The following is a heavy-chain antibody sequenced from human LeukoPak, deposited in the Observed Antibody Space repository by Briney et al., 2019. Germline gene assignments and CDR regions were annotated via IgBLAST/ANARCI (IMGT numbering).Heavy chain of an antibody. CDR2: IYYSGST. J-gene: IGHJ4*02. D-gene: IGHD6-19*01. CDR1: GGSISSSSYY. V-gene: IGHV4-61*05. Sequence: SETLSLTCTVSGGSISSSSYYWSWIRQPPGKGLEWIGYIYYSGSTNYNPSLKSRVTISVDTSKNQFSLKLSSVTAADTAVYYCARQTFPGCFDYWGQGTLVTVSS. CDR3: ARQTFPGCFDY.